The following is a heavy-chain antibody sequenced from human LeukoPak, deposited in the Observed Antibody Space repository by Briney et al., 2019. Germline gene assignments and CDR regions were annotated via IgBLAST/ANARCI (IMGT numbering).Heavy chain of an antibody. CDR1: GFTFTSYA. CDR3: AKMAGSSGYYPDF. CDR2: ISANGRST. D-gene: IGHD3-22*01. V-gene: IGHV3-23*01. Sequence: GGSLRLSCVASGFTFTSYAMSWVRQAPGTGLEWISAISANGRSTYHADSVKGRFTISRDISKNTLYLQMNSLSAEDTAVYYCAKMAGSSGYYPDFWGQGTLVTVSS. J-gene: IGHJ4*02.